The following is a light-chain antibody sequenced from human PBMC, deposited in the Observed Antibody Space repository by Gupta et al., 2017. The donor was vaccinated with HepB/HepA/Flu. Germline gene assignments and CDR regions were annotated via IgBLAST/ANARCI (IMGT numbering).Light chain of an antibody. V-gene: IGLV2-14*03. J-gene: IGLJ2*01. CDR2: DVS. CDR1: RSDVGGYNY. Sequence: QPALTQPASVSASPGQSITLSFTGTRSDVGGYNYGSWYQQHPGKAPKLMIYDVSNRPSGVSNRFSGSKSGNTASLTISGLQAEDEADYYCSSYTSSSTLDVVFGGGTKLTVL. CDR3: SSYTSSSTLDVV.